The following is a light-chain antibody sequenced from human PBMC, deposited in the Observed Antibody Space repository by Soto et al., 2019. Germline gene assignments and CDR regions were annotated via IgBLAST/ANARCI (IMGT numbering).Light chain of an antibody. CDR3: MQALQTPRT. V-gene: IGKV2-28*01. J-gene: IGKJ1*01. CDR1: QSLLHSNGYNY. Sequence: DIVMTQSPLSLPVTPGEPASISCRSSQSLLHSNGYNYLDWYLQKPGQSPQLLVYLGSNLASGVPYRFSSRGSGTEFTLKISRVEAEDVGVYYCMQALQTPRTFGQGTKVEIK. CDR2: LGS.